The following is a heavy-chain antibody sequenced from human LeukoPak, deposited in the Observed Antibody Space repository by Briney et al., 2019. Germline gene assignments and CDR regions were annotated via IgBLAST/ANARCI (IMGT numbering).Heavy chain of an antibody. D-gene: IGHD6-25*01. Sequence: SETLSLTCAVYGGSFSGYYWSWIRQPPGKGLEWIGEINHSGSTNYNPSLKSRVTISVDTSKKQFSLKLSSVPAADTAVYYCARAAAPRGAFDIWGQGTMVTVSS. J-gene: IGHJ3*02. CDR1: GGSFSGYY. V-gene: IGHV4-34*01. CDR2: INHSGST. CDR3: ARAAAPRGAFDI.